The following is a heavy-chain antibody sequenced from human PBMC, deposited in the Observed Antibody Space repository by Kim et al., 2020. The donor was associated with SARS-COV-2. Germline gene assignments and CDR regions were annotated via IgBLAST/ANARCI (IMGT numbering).Heavy chain of an antibody. CDR2: IIPIFGTA. Sequence: SVKVSCKASGGTFSSYAISWVRQAPGLGLEWMGGIIPIFGTANYAQKFQGRVTITADESTSTAYMELSSLRSEDTAVYYCAGYRDDYGDYVRGGGLEGTYYYGMDVWGQGTTVTVSS. CDR1: GGTFSSYA. D-gene: IGHD4-17*01. J-gene: IGHJ6*02. CDR3: AGYRDDYGDYVRGGGLEGTYYYGMDV. V-gene: IGHV1-69*13.